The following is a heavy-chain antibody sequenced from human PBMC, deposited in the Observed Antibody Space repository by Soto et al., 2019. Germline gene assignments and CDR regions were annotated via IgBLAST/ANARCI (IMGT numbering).Heavy chain of an antibody. D-gene: IGHD3-3*01. J-gene: IGHJ4*02. CDR2: MNPNSGNT. Sequence: ASVKVSCKASGYTFTSYYINWVRQATGQGLEWMGWMNPNSGNTGYAQKFQGRVTMTRDTSISTAYMELSRLRSDDTAVYYCATALRFLEWLSHWGQGTLVTVSS. CDR1: GYTFTSYY. V-gene: IGHV1-8*01. CDR3: ATALRFLEWLSH.